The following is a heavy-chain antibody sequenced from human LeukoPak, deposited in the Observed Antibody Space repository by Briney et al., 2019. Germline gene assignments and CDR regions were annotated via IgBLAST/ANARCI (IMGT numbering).Heavy chain of an antibody. J-gene: IGHJ4*02. CDR2: IWYDGSNK. V-gene: IGHV3-33*06. D-gene: IGHD4-23*01. Sequence: LSLTCGVSGGSIRSTNWWSWVRQPPGQGLEWVAVIWYDGSNKYYADSVKGRFTISRDNSKNTLYLQMNSLRAEDTAVYYCAKDDDYGGKIFWGQGALVTVSS. CDR3: AKDDDYGGKIF. CDR1: GGSIRSTN.